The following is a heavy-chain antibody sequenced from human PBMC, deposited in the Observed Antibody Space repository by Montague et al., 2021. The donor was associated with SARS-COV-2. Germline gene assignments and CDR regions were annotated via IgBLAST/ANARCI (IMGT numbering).Heavy chain of an antibody. V-gene: IGHV4-34*01. CDR2: INHSGTT. CDR1: GGSFSGYY. D-gene: IGHD1-26*01. Sequence: SETLSLTCAVYGGSFSGYYWTWIRQSPGKGLEWIAEINHSGTTNYNFNPSLRSRVTISVDTSKSQFSLKLSSATAADTGVYYCAKWDPQTLTLIGLRGKSASDXWGQGTPVTVSS. CDR3: AKWDPQTLTLIGLRGKSASDX. J-gene: IGHJ4*02.